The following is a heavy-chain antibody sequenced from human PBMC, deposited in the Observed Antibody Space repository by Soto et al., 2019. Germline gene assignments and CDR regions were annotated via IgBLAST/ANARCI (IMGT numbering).Heavy chain of an antibody. CDR3: ARFPRPVEWLLYRDPTEFDY. D-gene: IGHD3-3*01. CDR1: GGSISSGGYY. Sequence: SETLSLTCTVSGGSISSGGYYWSWIRQHPGKGLEWIGYIYYSGSTYYNPSLKSRVTISVDTSKNQFSLKLSSVTAADTAVYYCARFPRPVEWLLYRDPTEFDYWGQGTLVTVSS. CDR2: IYYSGST. J-gene: IGHJ4*02. V-gene: IGHV4-31*03.